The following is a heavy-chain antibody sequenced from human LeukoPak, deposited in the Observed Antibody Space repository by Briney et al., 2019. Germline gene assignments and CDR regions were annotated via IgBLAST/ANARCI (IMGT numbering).Heavy chain of an antibody. V-gene: IGHV1-8*01. CDR2: MNPNSGNT. D-gene: IGHD3-3*01. Sequence: GASMKVSCKASGYTFTSYDINWVRQATGQGLEWMGWMNPNSGNTGYAQKFQGRVTMTRNTSISTAYMELSSLRSEDTAVYYCARGGLPSYDFWSGYSFLIDYWGQGTLVTVSS. CDR1: GYTFTSYD. CDR3: ARGGLPSYDFWSGYSFLIDY. J-gene: IGHJ4*02.